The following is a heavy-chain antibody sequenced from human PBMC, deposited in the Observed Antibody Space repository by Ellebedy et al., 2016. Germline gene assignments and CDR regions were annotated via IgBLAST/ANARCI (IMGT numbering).Heavy chain of an antibody. CDR2: IYPGDSDT. D-gene: IGHD3-16*01. V-gene: IGHV5-51*01. Sequence: GESLKISXQGSGYSFTTYWIGWVRQMPGKGLEWMGIIYPGDSDTRYSPSFQGQVTVSADKSISTAYLQWSSLKASDTAIYYCARSTGYSFSPWGSYMDVWGKGTTVTVSS. J-gene: IGHJ6*04. CDR3: ARSTGYSFSPWGSYMDV. CDR1: GYSFTTYW.